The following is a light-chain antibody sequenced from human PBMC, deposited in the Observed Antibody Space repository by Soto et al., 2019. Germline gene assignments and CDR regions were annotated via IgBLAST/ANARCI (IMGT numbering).Light chain of an antibody. J-gene: IGKJ3*01. CDR3: QQRSNWPPRFT. V-gene: IGKV3-11*01. CDR2: DAS. Sequence: EIVLTQSPATLSLSPGERATLSCRASQSVSSYLAWYQQKPGQAPRLLIYDASNRATGIPARFSGSGSGTDFALTISSLEREDFAFYYCQQRSNWPPRFTFGPGTKVDIK. CDR1: QSVSSY.